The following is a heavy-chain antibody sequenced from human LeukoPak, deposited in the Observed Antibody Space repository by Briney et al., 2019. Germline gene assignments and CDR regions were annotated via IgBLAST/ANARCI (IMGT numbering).Heavy chain of an antibody. CDR3: ARDEVQLWSHFDY. Sequence: GGSLRLSCAASGFTFSSYSTNWVRQAPGKGLEWVSSISSSSYIYYADSVKGRFTISRDNAKNSLYLQMNSLRAEDTAVYYCARDEVQLWSHFDYWGQGTLVTVSS. V-gene: IGHV3-21*01. D-gene: IGHD5-18*01. J-gene: IGHJ4*02. CDR2: ISSSSYI. CDR1: GFTFSSYS.